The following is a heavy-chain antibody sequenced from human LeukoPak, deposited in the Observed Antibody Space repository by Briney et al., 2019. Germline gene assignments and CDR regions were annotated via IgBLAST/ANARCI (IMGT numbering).Heavy chain of an antibody. V-gene: IGHV1-18*01. Sequence: ASVKVSCKASGYTFTSYGISWVRQAPGQGLEWMGWISAYNGNTNYAQKLQGRVTMTTDTSTSTAYMELRSLRSDDTAVYYCARVRGYSSSSWWFDPWGQGTLVTVSS. CDR1: GYTFTSYG. J-gene: IGHJ5*02. CDR3: ARVRGYSSSSWWFDP. D-gene: IGHD6-6*01. CDR2: ISAYNGNT.